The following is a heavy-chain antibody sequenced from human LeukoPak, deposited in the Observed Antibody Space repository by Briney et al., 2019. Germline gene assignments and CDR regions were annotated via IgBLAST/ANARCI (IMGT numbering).Heavy chain of an antibody. V-gene: IGHV3-30*02. D-gene: IGHD2-15*01. CDR2: IHKNGNTK. J-gene: IGHJ2*01. CDR1: GFTFSNYG. Sequence: GGSLRLSCAASGFTFSNYGIHWVRQAPGKGLEWVAFIHKNGNTKFFLDSVKGLFTISRDNSKNTVYLLMNSLRPEDTYIYYCAKVLDTLLYMDLWGRGTLV. CDR3: AKVLDTLLYMDL.